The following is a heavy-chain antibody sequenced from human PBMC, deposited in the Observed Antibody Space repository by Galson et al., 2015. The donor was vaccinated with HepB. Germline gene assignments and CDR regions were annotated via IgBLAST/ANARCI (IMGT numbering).Heavy chain of an antibody. V-gene: IGHV1-69*04. Sequence: SVKVSCKVSEDTFRNYAISWVRQAPGQGLEWMGRIIPMVGVANYAQKFRGRVTITADKSTNTAYMELSSLRSEDTGVYYCATDSPSVVVVPTTIYRYLDLWGRGTLVTVSS. CDR2: IIPMVGVA. D-gene: IGHD2-2*01. CDR3: ATDSPSVVVVPTTIYRYLDL. CDR1: EDTFRNYA. J-gene: IGHJ2*01.